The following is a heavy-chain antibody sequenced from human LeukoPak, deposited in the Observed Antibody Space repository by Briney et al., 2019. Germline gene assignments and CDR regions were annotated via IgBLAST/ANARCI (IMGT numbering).Heavy chain of an antibody. CDR3: AKGPTVVTYYFDY. J-gene: IGHJ4*02. V-gene: IGHV3-23*01. Sequence: GGSLRLSCAASGFTFSSYAMSWVRQAPGKGLEWVSAISGSGGSTYYADSVKGRFTISRDDSKNTLYLQMNSLRAEDTAVYYCAKGPTVVTYYFDYWGQGTLVTVSS. D-gene: IGHD4-23*01. CDR2: ISGSGGST. CDR1: GFTFSSYA.